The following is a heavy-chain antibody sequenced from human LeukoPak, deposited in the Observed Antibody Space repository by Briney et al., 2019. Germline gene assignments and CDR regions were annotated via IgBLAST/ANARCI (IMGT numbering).Heavy chain of an antibody. J-gene: IGHJ4*02. CDR1: SGSISGYQ. CDR3: ATSYDYKVGPFDL. D-gene: IGHD5-12*01. Sequence: RSSETLSLTCTVSSGSISGYQWSWIRQQPGKGLEWIGYINTNGRTNYNPSLKGRLTFSVDTSRHQFSLKLSSVTAADTATYDCATSYDYKVGPFDLWGQGTLVTVSS. V-gene: IGHV4-4*09. CDR2: INTNGRT.